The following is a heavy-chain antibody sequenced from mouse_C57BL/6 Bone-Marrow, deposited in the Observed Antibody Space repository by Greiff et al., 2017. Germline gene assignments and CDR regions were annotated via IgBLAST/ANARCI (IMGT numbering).Heavy chain of an antibody. V-gene: IGHV1-81*01. CDR2: IYPRSGNT. Sequence: QVQLQQSGAELARPGASVKLSCKASGYTFTSYGISWVKQRTGQGLEWIGEIYPRSGNTYYNEKFKGKATLTADKASSTAYMELRSLTSEDSAVXFCASTAQGGCAYWGQGTLVTVSA. CDR3: ASTAQGGCAY. CDR1: GYTFTSYG. D-gene: IGHD3-2*02. J-gene: IGHJ3*01.